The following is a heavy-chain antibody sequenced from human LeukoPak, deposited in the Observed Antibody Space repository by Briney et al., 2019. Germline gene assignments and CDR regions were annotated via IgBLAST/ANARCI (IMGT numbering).Heavy chain of an antibody. D-gene: IGHD6-13*01. J-gene: IGHJ4*02. CDR1: GFTFSSYG. V-gene: IGHV3-33*01. Sequence: GGSLRLSCAASGFTFSSYGMHWVRQAPGKGLEWVAVIWYDGSNKYYADSVKGRFTISRDNSKNTLYLQMNSLRAEDTAVYYCARTPSSSSSWHWGRGTLVTVSS. CDR3: ARTPSSSSSWH. CDR2: IWYDGSNK.